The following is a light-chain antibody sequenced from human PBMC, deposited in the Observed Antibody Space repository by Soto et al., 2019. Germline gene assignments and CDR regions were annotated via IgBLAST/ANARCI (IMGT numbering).Light chain of an antibody. J-gene: IGKJ1*01. V-gene: IGKV1-5*03. CDR1: QTISGW. CDR3: QRYSFYPWT. CDR2: KAS. Sequence: DINLTQSPTSLAASVVDTVSITCRASQTISGWLAWYQQRPGKAPNLLIYKASSLESGVPSRVSGRGSGTEFTLTISSLQPDDFATYFCQRYSFYPWTFGQGTKVDIK.